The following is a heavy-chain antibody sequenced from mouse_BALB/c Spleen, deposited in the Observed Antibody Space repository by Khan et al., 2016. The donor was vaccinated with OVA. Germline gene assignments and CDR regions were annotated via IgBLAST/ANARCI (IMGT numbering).Heavy chain of an antibody. Sequence: EVKLEESGPGLVKPSQSLSLTCSVTGYSITRGHYWNWIRQFPGNKLEWMGYMNYDGANTYNPSLKNRISITSDTSTNQFFLNLISLTTEDTATYYCARAYFRYDETWFAYWGQGTLVTVSA. CDR3: ARAYFRYDETWFAY. CDR1: GYSITRGHY. J-gene: IGHJ3*01. D-gene: IGHD2-14*01. CDR2: MNYDGAN. V-gene: IGHV3-6*02.